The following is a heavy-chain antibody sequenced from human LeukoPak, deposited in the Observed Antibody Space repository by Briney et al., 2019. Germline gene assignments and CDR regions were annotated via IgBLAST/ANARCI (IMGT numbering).Heavy chain of an antibody. Sequence: SETLSLTCTVSGGSINSNSYYWGWICQPPGKGLECIGIIYYSGTTYYNPSLKSRVTISVDTSKNQFSLRLNSVTAADTAVYYCARRTVTGYYFDYWGQGTLVSVSS. CDR3: ARRTVTGYYFDY. CDR2: IYYSGTT. V-gene: IGHV4-39*01. CDR1: GGSINSNSYY. D-gene: IGHD4-17*01. J-gene: IGHJ4*02.